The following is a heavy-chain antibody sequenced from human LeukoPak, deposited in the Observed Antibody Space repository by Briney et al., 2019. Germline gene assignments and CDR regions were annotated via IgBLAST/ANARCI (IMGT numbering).Heavy chain of an antibody. V-gene: IGHV4-61*01. CDR2: IYYSGST. CDR1: GASVSIACSC. J-gene: IGHJ5*02. D-gene: IGHD2-2*01. Sequence: KPSETLSLAYPVSGASVSIACSCCGWIRQPPGKRLEWVGFIYYSGSTTYNPSLKSRVTISVDTSKNQFSLQLSSVTAADTAVYYCATVDRSSTSLVLFRGFDPWGQGTLVTVSS. CDR3: ATVDRSSTSLVLFRGFDP.